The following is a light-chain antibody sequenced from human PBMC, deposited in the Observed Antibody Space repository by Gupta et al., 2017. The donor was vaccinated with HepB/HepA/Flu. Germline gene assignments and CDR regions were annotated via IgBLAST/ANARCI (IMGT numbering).Light chain of an antibody. CDR3: QLKYGPPFT. V-gene: IGKV4-1*01. Sequence: DIVMTQSPASLAVSLGERATIHCKSSQNVLHSPNNKNYLGWYQQKPGQPPKLLISWASTREFAVPDISTRTVSGTHFTLTIIRRQAQDLALSYCQLKYGPPFTFGHGTNVDV. CDR2: WAS. CDR1: QNVLHSPNNKNY. J-gene: IGKJ3*01.